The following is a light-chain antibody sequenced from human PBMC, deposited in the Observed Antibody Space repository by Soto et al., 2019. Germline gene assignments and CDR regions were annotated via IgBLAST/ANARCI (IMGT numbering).Light chain of an antibody. Sequence: DIPLTQSPSFLSASVGDRVTITCRVSQGISSYVAWYQQKPGKAPELLIYAASTLQSGVPSRFSGSGSGTEFPLTISSLQPEDFATYYCQQFNSYPLTFGGGTKVEIK. CDR3: QQFNSYPLT. CDR2: AAS. CDR1: QGISSY. J-gene: IGKJ4*01. V-gene: IGKV1-9*01.